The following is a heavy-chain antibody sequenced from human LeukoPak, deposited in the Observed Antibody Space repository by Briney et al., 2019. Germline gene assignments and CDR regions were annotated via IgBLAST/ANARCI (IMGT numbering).Heavy chain of an antibody. Sequence: PGGSLRLSCAASGFTFSSYGMSWVRQAPGKGLEWVSAISGSGGSTYYADSVKGRFTISRDNAKNSLYLQMNSLRAEDTAVYYCARGPGESGWYKWFDPWGQGTLVTVSS. CDR1: GFTFSSYG. CDR2: ISGSGGST. J-gene: IGHJ5*02. D-gene: IGHD6-19*01. CDR3: ARGPGESGWYKWFDP. V-gene: IGHV3-23*01.